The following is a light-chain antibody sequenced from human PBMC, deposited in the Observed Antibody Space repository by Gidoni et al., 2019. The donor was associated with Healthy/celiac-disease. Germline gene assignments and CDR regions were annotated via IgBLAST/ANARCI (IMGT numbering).Light chain of an antibody. J-gene: IGKJ4*01. CDR2: DAS. CDR3: QQYNTPLT. CDR1: QSISSW. V-gene: IGKV1-5*01. Sequence: DIQMTQSPSTLSASVGDRVTITCRASQSISSWLAWYQQKPGKAPKLLIYDASSLESGVPSRFSGSGSGTEFTLTISSLHPDDFATYYCQQYNTPLTFXGXTKVEIK.